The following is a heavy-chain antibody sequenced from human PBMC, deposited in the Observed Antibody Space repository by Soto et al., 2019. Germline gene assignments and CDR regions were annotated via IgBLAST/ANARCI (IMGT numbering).Heavy chain of an antibody. CDR3: GRCGEWERVLSY. CDR2: IGAYNGNT. D-gene: IGHD1-26*01. CDR1: GYTFTSYG. J-gene: IGHJ4*02. V-gene: IGHV1-18*01. Sequence: ASGKVSCKASGYTFTSYGISWVRQAPGQGLEGMGWIGAYNGNTNYAQKLLGRVTMTTDTSTSTAYMELRSLRSDDTAAYYCGRCGEWERVLSYWGQGTRVTGLL.